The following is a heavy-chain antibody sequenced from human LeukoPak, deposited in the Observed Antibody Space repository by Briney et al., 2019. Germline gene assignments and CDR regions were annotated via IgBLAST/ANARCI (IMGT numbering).Heavy chain of an antibody. Sequence: PSETLSLTCTVSGGSIRSSSYYWTWIRQSPGKGLEWIGSWYNNGTSYYNPSLQSRVTISLDTSQNQFSLKLTSVTAADTAVFYCASLGIGYYYFDFWGQGILVTVSS. CDR2: WYNNGTS. V-gene: IGHV4-39*07. D-gene: IGHD3-22*01. CDR3: ASLGIGYYYFDF. J-gene: IGHJ4*02. CDR1: GGSIRSSSYY.